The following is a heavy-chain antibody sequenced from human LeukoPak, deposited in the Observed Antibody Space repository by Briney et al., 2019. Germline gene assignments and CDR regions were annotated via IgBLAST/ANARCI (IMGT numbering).Heavy chain of an antibody. D-gene: IGHD3-22*01. CDR3: ARSSSGYADDY. CDR1: GFGFSRYW. CDR2: IKQDGSEK. Sequence: PGGSLRLSCAASGFGFSRYWMSWFRQAPGKGLEWVANIKQDGSEKQYVESVKGRFTISRDNAKNSLYLQMYSLRADDTAVYYCARSSSGYADDYWGQGTLVTVSS. V-gene: IGHV3-7*05. J-gene: IGHJ4*02.